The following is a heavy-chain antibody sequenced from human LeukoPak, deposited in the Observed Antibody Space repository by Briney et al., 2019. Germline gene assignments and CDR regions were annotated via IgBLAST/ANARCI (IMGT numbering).Heavy chain of an antibody. CDR1: GGSISSSSYY. CDR2: IYYSGST. Sequence: SETLSLTCTVSGGSISSSSYYWGWIRQPPGKGLEWIGSIYYSGSTYYNPSLKSRVTMSVDTSKNQFSLKLSSVTAADTAVYYCARVAGSRERYRDYWGQGTLVTVSS. CDR3: ARVAGSRERYRDY. V-gene: IGHV4-39*07. J-gene: IGHJ4*02. D-gene: IGHD3-16*02.